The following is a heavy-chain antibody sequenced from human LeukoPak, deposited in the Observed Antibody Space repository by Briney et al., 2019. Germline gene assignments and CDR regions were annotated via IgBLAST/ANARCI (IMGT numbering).Heavy chain of an antibody. D-gene: IGHD6-13*01. CDR3: AQYSSSWYFRSTRGAFDI. CDR2: MNPNSGNT. J-gene: IGHJ3*02. V-gene: IGHV1-8*01. CDR1: GYTFTSYD. Sequence: ASVKVSCKASGYTFTSYDINWVRQATGQGLEWMGWMNPNSGNTGYAQKFQGRVTMTRNTSISTAYMELSSLRSEDTAVYYCAQYSSSWYFRSTRGAFDIWGQGTMVTVSS.